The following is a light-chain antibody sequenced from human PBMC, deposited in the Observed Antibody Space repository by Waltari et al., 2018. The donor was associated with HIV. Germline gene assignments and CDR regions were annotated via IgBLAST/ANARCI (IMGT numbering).Light chain of an antibody. CDR1: TSNIGSNY. V-gene: IGLV1-47*01. Sequence: QSVLTQPPSVSAAPGQKVTMSCSGGTSNIGSNYVYWYQQLPGTAPKLLIYRNNQRPSGVPDRFSGSKSGTSASLAISGLRSEDEADYYCAVWGDSLNSYVFGTGTEVTVL. CDR3: AVWGDSLNSYV. J-gene: IGLJ1*01. CDR2: RNN.